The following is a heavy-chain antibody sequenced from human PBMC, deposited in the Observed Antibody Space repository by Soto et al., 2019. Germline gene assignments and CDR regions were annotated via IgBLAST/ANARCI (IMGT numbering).Heavy chain of an antibody. CDR1: GFTFSNYN. CDR3: ARMPYYSDTSGYYYELDY. CDR2: ISSTSSYI. V-gene: IGHV3-21*01. J-gene: IGHJ4*02. Sequence: PGGSLRLSCAASGFTFSNYNMNWVRQAPGIGLEWVSSISSTSSYIYYTDSVKGRFTISRDNAKNSLNLQMNSLRAEDTAVYYCARMPYYSDTSGYYYELDYWGQGTLVTVSS. D-gene: IGHD3-22*01.